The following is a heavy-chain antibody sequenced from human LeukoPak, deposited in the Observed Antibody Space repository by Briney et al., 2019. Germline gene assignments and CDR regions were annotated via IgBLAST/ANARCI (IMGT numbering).Heavy chain of an antibody. CDR2: ISGGGGTT. D-gene: IGHD5-12*01. J-gene: IGHJ4*02. CDR1: GFTFTSYV. V-gene: IGHV3-23*01. CDR3: TRVATIPDY. Sequence: PGGSLRLSCAASGFTFTSYVMSWVRQAPGRGLEWVSSISGGGGTTYYADSVKDRFTISRDFSKNTVLLQINSLRAEDTAVYYCTRVATIPDYWGQGTLVTVSS.